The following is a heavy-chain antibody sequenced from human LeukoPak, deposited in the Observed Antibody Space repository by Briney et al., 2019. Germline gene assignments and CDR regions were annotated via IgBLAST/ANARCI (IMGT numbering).Heavy chain of an antibody. V-gene: IGHV5-51*01. Sequence: GESLQISCKGSGYSFTSYWIGWVRQMPGKGLEWMGIISFGDSDSRYSPSFQGQVTISVDKSINTAYLQWSSLMASDTAMYYCATARPHRGFDIWGQGTMVTVSS. CDR3: ATARPHRGFDI. CDR2: ISFGDSDS. CDR1: GYSFTSYW. J-gene: IGHJ3*02.